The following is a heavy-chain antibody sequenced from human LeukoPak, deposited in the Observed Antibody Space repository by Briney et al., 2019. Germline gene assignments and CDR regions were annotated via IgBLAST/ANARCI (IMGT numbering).Heavy chain of an antibody. V-gene: IGHV3-74*01. D-gene: IGHD3-16*01. CDR3: ARVSGLGMNEYLQH. J-gene: IGHJ1*01. CDR2: INNVGSAT. CDR1: GLTFSNSW. Sequence: GESLRLSCAASGLTFSNSWMHWVRQAPGKGLVWVSRINNVGSATSYADSVKGRFTISRDNAKNTLYLQMNSLRAEDTAVYFCARVSGLGMNEYLQHWGQGTLVTVSS.